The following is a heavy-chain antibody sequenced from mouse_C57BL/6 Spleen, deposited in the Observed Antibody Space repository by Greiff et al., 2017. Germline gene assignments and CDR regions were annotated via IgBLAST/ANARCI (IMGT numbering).Heavy chain of an antibody. V-gene: IGHV1-50*01. CDR2: IDPSDSYT. J-gene: IGHJ2*01. CDR1: GYTFTSYW. CDR3: ARRGVSYFDY. Sequence: VKLQQPGAELVKPGASVKLSCKASGYTFTSYWMQWVKQRPGQGLEWIGEIDPSDSYTNYNQKFKGKATLTVDTSSSTAYMQLSSLTSEDSAVYYCARRGVSYFDYWGQGTTLTVSS.